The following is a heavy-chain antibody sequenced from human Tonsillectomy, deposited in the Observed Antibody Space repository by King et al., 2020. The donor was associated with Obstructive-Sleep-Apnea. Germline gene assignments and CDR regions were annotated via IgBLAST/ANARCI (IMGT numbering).Heavy chain of an antibody. V-gene: IGHV4-31*03. D-gene: IGHD3-16*01. CDR3: ARKGASVSIDY. CDR2: IYYSGST. J-gene: IGHJ4*02. CDR1: GGSISSGGYY. Sequence: QLQESGPGLVKPSQTLSLTCTVSGGSISSGGYYWRWFRQHPGKGLEWIGYIYYSGSTYYNPSLKSRVTISVDTSKNQFSLKLSSVTAADTAVYYCARKGASVSIDYWGQGTLVTVSS.